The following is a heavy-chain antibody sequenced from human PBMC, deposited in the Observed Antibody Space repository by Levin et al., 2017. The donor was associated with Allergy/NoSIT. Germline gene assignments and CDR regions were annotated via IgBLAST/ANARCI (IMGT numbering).Heavy chain of an antibody. D-gene: IGHD3/OR15-3a*01. CDR2: ISDSGNIV. CDR3: ARCEFRTAFDS. J-gene: IGHJ5*01. V-gene: IGHV3-11*01. Sequence: GGSLRLSCAASGFTFSDYYMTWIRQAPGKGLEWVSYISDSGNIVYYADSVKGRFTISRDNAERSLYLQMSSLRAEDTGVYYCARCEFRTAFDSWGQGILVTVSS. CDR1: GFTFSDYY.